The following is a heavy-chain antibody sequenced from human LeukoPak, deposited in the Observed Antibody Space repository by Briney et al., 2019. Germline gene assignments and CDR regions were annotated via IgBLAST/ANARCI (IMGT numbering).Heavy chain of an antibody. V-gene: IGHV1-3*01. J-gene: IGHJ4*02. CDR2: INAGNGNT. D-gene: IGHD2-2*01. CDR3: ARERQYCSSTSCQYYFDY. Sequence: ASVKVSCKASGYTFTSYAMHWVRQAPGQRLEWMGWINAGNGNTKYSQKFQGRVTITADESTSTAYMELSSLRSEDTAVYHCARERQYCSSTSCQYYFDYWGQGTLVTVSS. CDR1: GYTFTSYA.